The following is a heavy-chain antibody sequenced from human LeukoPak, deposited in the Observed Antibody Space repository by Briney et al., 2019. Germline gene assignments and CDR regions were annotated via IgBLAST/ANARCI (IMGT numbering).Heavy chain of an antibody. Sequence: SETLSLTCTVSGGSISSSSYCWGWVRQPPGKGLEWIASIYYSGSKTFYNPSLKSRVTISGDTSNNQFSLNLNSVTAADTAVFYGIAYDSGNYRAYFDSWGQGIMVTVSS. CDR3: IAYDSGNYRAYFDS. D-gene: IGHD3-10*01. CDR1: GGSISSSSYC. J-gene: IGHJ4*02. V-gene: IGHV4-39*07. CDR2: IYYSGSKT.